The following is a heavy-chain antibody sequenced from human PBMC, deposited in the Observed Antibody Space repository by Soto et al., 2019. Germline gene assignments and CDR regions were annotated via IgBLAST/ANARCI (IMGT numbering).Heavy chain of an antibody. V-gene: IGHV1-69*06. D-gene: IGHD3-3*02. Sequence: SVKVSCKASGGSFISYSITWVRQAPGQGLEWMGGIIPMSDTSRYAQKFEGRVTITADKSTKTAYMELSSLRSEDTAAYFCATIFGVFFDFWGQGTLVTVSS. CDR3: ATIFGVFFDF. J-gene: IGHJ4*02. CDR2: IIPMSDTS. CDR1: GGSFISYS.